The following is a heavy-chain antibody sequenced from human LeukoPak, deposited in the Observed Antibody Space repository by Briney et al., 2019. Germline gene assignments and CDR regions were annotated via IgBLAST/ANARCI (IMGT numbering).Heavy chain of an antibody. J-gene: IGHJ5*02. V-gene: IGHV5-51*01. CDR2: IYPGDSDT. D-gene: IGHD6-13*01. CDR1: GYNFTSYW. Sequence: GESLKISCRGSGYNFTSYWIAWVRQMPGKGLEWMGIIYPGDSDTRYSPSFQGQVTISADKSISTAYLQWSSLKASDTAMYYCARSAGPPLNWFDPWGQGTLVTVSS. CDR3: ARSAGPPLNWFDP.